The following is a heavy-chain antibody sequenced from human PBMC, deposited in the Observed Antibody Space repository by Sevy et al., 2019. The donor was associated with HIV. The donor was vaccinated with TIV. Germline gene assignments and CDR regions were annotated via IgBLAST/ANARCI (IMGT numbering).Heavy chain of an antibody. J-gene: IGHJ4*02. V-gene: IGHV3-48*02. Sequence: VGSLRLSCEASGFTLSSYTMNWVRQSPEKGLEWVATFDRTDITHYADSVKGRFIISRDTAKNSLFLQMNSLRDDDTAMYFCVRDERAIASHFDYWGRGTLVTVSS. D-gene: IGHD2-21*01. CDR2: FDRTDIT. CDR3: VRDERAIASHFDY. CDR1: GFTLSSYT.